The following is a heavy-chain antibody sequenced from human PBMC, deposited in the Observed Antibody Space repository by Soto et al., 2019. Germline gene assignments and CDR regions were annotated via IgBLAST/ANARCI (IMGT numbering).Heavy chain of an antibody. CDR3: ARDGAYYYDSSGYIGY. V-gene: IGHV1-2*04. J-gene: IGHJ4*02. CDR2: INPNSGGT. Sequence: ASVKVSCKASGYTFTGYYMHWVRQAPGQGLEWMGWINPNSGGTNYAQKFQGWVTMTRDTSISTAYMELSRLRSDDTAVYYCARDGAYYYDSSGYIGYWGRETLVDVSS. D-gene: IGHD3-22*01. CDR1: GYTFTGYY.